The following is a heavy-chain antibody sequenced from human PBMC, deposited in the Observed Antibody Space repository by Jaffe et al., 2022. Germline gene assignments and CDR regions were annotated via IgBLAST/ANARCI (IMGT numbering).Heavy chain of an antibody. D-gene: IGHD3-10*01. Sequence: QVQLQESGPGLVKPSETLSLTCAVSGYSISSGYYWGWIRQPPGKGLEWIGSIYHSGSTYYNPSLKSRVTISVDTSKNQFSLKLSSVTAADTAVYYCARRSMVRGVTCFDYWGQGTLVTVSS. CDR2: IYHSGST. CDR3: ARRSMVRGVTCFDY. V-gene: IGHV4-38-2*01. CDR1: GYSISSGYY. J-gene: IGHJ4*02.